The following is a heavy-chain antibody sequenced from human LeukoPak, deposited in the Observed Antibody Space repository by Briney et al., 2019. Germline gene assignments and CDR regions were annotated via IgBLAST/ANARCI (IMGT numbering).Heavy chain of an antibody. CDR1: GGSISSGGYY. CDR2: IYHSGST. Sequence: SETLSLTCTVSGGSISSGGYYWSWIRQPPGKGLEWIGYIYHSGSTYYNPSLKSRVTISVDRSKNQFSLKLSSVTAADTAVYYCARDTPNVIGGYWGQGTLVTVSS. CDR3: ARDTPNVIGGY. V-gene: IGHV4-30-2*01. J-gene: IGHJ4*02. D-gene: IGHD2-21*01.